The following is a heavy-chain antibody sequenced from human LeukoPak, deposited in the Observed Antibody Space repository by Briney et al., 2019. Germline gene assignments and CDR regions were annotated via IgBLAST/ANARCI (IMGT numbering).Heavy chain of an antibody. CDR3: ARDNGEWGGDY. CDR1: GFTVSSNY. CDR2: IYSGGGT. Sequence: PGGSLRLSCAASGFTVSSNYMNWVRQPPGKGLEWVSVIYSGGGTYYADSVKGRFTISRDNSKNTLYLQMNSLRAEDTAVYYCARDNGEWGGDYWGQGTLVTVSS. J-gene: IGHJ4*02. D-gene: IGHD4-17*01. V-gene: IGHV3-66*01.